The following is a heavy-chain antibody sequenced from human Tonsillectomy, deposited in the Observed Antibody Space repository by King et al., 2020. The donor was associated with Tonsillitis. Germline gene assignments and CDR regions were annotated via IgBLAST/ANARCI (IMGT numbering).Heavy chain of an antibody. J-gene: IGHJ4*02. CDR3: AHYHDTAMVFLY. CDR2: LSWDADK. V-gene: IGHV2-5*02. CDR1: GFSLRPRGVG. Sequence: SFPPLVPPPPTLPLPCPFSGFSLRPRGVGVGWIRPPPGPALAWLALLSWDADKRYSPSLQSRLTITKDTSKTQVVLTMTNMDPVDTATYYCAHYHDTAMVFLYWGQGTLVTVSS. D-gene: IGHD5-18*01.